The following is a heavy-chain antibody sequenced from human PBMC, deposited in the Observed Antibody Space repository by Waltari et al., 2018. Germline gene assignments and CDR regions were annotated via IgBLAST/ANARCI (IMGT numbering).Heavy chain of an antibody. CDR1: GFTFSRSW. J-gene: IGHJ4*02. CDR2: INQDGSVK. Sequence: EVQLVESGGDLVQSGGSLRLSCAASGFTFSRSWMDWVRQAPGKGVEWVAKINQDGSVKYYVDSVKGRFTISRDNAKNSLFLQMDSLRPEDTAVYYCSKSLDFCGQGTLVTVSS. CDR3: SKSLDF. V-gene: IGHV3-7*01.